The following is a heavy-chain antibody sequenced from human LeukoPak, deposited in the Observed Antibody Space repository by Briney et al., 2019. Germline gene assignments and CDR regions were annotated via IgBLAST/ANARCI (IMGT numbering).Heavy chain of an antibody. J-gene: IGHJ5*02. V-gene: IGHV3-74*01. CDR2: ILSDGSYT. Sequence: PGGSLRLSCAASGFTFSSNWMHWVRQVPGKGLEWVSRILSDGSYTSYADSVRGRFTISRDNAKNTLNLQMNSLRVEDTAVYYCARGSGSCFDLWGQGTLVTVSS. D-gene: IGHD1-26*01. CDR3: ARGSGSCFDL. CDR1: GFTFSSNW.